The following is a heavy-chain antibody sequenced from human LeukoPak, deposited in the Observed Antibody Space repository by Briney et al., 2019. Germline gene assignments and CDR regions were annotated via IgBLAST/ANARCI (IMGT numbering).Heavy chain of an antibody. CDR2: INHSGST. CDR1: GGSYSGYY. V-gene: IGHV4-34*01. J-gene: IGHJ6*03. D-gene: IGHD2-15*01. Sequence: SETLSLXCAVYGGSYSGYYWSWIRLPPGKGLESIGEINHSGSTNYNPSLKSRVTISVDTSKNQFSLKLSSATAADTAVYYCARGPGYCSGGSCYLSYYYYYYMDVWGKGTTVTVSS. CDR3: ARGPGYCSGGSCYLSYYYYYYMDV.